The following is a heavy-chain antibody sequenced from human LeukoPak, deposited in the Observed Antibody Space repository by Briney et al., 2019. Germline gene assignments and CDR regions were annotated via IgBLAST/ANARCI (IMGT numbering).Heavy chain of an antibody. J-gene: IGHJ5*02. CDR1: GFTFSSYS. D-gene: IGHD2-2*01. CDR2: ISSSSSYI. Sequence: PGGSLRLSCAASGFTFSSYSMNWVRRAPGKGLEWVSSISSSSSYIYYADSVKGRFTISRDNAKNSLYLQMNSLRAEDTAVYYCARVGRNCSSTSCYMRNWFDPWSQGTLVTVSS. V-gene: IGHV3-21*01. CDR3: ARVGRNCSSTSCYMRNWFDP.